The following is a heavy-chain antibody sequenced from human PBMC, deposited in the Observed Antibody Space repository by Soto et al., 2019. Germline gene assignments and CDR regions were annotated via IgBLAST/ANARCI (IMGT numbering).Heavy chain of an antibody. D-gene: IGHD3-22*01. Sequence: PGGSLRLSCAASGFTCSRYTMHWVRQAPGKGLEWVAVISYDGNNKYYADSVKGRFTISRDNAKNSLYLQMNSLRAEDTAVYYCARQAYYYDSSGYYYFDYWGQGALVTVSS. CDR1: GFTCSRYT. V-gene: IGHV3-30-3*01. CDR2: ISYDGNNK. CDR3: ARQAYYYDSSGYYYFDY. J-gene: IGHJ4*02.